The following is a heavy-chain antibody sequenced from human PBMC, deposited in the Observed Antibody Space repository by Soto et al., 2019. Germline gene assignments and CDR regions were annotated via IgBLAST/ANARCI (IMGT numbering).Heavy chain of an antibody. D-gene: IGHD3-3*01. V-gene: IGHV1-69*06. CDR2: IIPIFGTA. CDR1: GGTFSSYA. J-gene: IGHJ4*02. CDR3: ARGASPRITIFGVVLGYFDY. Sequence: ASVKVSCKASGGTFSSYAISWVRQAPGQGLEWMGGIIPIFGTANYAQKFQGRVTITADKSTSTAYMELSSLRSEDTAVYYCARGASPRITIFGVVLGYFDYWGQGTLVTVSS.